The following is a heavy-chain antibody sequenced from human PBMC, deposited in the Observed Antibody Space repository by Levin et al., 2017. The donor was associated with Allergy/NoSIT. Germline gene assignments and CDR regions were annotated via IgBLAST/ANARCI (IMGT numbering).Heavy chain of an antibody. Sequence: SGGSLRLSCTVSGGSISSSSYYWGWIRQPPGKGLEWIGSIYYSGSTFYNPSLKSRVTISVDTSKKQFSLKLSSVTAADAAVYHCARVVVAATPPPYAFDIWGQGTMVTVSS. D-gene: IGHD2-15*01. V-gene: IGHV4-39*01. CDR1: GGSISSSSYY. J-gene: IGHJ3*02. CDR3: ARVVVAATPPPYAFDI. CDR2: IYYSGST.